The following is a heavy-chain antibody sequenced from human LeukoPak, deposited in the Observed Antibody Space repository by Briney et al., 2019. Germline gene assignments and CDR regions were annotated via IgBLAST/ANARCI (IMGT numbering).Heavy chain of an antibody. Sequence: GGSLRLSCAASGFTFSSYAMTWVRQAPRKGLEWVSGISGSGGSTYHADSVKGRFTISRDNSKNTLHLQMNRPRAEDTAVYYCVGGGGYGHYSDYWGQGTLVTVSS. CDR1: GFTFSSYA. J-gene: IGHJ4*02. CDR2: ISGSGGST. V-gene: IGHV3-23*01. CDR3: VGGGGYGHYSDY. D-gene: IGHD4-17*01.